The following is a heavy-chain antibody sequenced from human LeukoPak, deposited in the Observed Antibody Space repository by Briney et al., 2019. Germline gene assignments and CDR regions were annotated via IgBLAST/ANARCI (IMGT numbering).Heavy chain of an antibody. D-gene: IGHD3-22*01. CDR1: GRSFSCYY. Sequence: SEILSLTCAAYGRSFSCYYRRLIRHPTGKGLEGIEKINHSGSTNYNPSLKGRVAISVDTSKNQFSLKLSSVTAADTAVYYCASPPMDYYDSSGYSLSDFWGQGTLVTISS. J-gene: IGHJ4*02. CDR2: INHSGST. V-gene: IGHV4-34*01. CDR3: ASPPMDYYDSSGYSLSDF.